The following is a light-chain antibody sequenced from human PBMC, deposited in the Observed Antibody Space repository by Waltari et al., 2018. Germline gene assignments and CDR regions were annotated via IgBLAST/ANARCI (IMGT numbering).Light chain of an antibody. J-gene: IGKJ5*01. V-gene: IGKV3-11*01. CDR2: DAS. CDR3: EQHSNWADT. Sequence: EIVLTQSPATLSVSPGERATLSCRASQSVSSDLAWYQQKPGQAPRPLIYDASNRAAGIPAKCSGGGAGTDFTLPISGLESEDFSVYSCEQHSNWADTCGQGTGLQIK. CDR1: QSVSSD.